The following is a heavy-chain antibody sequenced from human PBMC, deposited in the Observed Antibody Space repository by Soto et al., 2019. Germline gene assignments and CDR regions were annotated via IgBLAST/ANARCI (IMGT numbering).Heavy chain of an antibody. J-gene: IGHJ4*02. Sequence: QVQLVQSGAEVKKPGASVKVSCKASGYTFTSYGISWVRQAPGQGLEWMGWISAYNGNTNYAQKLQGRVTMTTDTSTITTYPALSSLRSDGTAVCYGARHRNSRMLCGIAVAGPCDYWGQGTLDTVSS. D-gene: IGHD6-19*01. CDR1: GYTFTSYG. CDR3: ARHRNSRMLCGIAVAGPCDY. V-gene: IGHV1-18*01. CDR2: ISAYNGNT.